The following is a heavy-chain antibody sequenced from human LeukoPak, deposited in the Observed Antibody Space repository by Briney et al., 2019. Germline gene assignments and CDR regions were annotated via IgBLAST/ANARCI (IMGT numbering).Heavy chain of an antibody. D-gene: IGHD3-16*01. J-gene: IGHJ4*02. CDR3: AKKEYEYLGIWGSVDYFDY. Sequence: GGSLRLSCAASGFTFSSYAMGWVRQAPGKGLEWVSAISGSGGSTYYADSVKGRFTISRDNSKNTLYLQMNSLRAEDTAVYYCAKKEYEYLGIWGSVDYFDYWGQGTLVTVSS. V-gene: IGHV3-23*01. CDR1: GFTFSSYA. CDR2: ISGSGGST.